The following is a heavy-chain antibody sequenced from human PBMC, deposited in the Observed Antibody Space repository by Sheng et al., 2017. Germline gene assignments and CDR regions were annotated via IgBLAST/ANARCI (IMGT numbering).Heavy chain of an antibody. CDR3: ARKIVVVPAAYYGDYYFDY. J-gene: IGHJ4*02. V-gene: IGHV4-38-2*01. Sequence: QVQLQESGPGLVKPSETLSLTCAVSGYSISSGYYWGWIRQPPGKGLEWIGSIYHSGSTYYNPSLKSRVTISVDTSKNQFSLKLSSVTAADTAVYYCARKIVVVPAAYYGDYYFDYWGQGTLVTVSS. D-gene: IGHD2-2*01. CDR2: IYHSGST. CDR1: GYSISSGYY.